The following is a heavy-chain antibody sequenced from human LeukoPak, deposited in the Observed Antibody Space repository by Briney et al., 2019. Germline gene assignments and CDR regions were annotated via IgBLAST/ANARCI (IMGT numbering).Heavy chain of an antibody. CDR3: VRERRSNSQSPGIY. CDR2: ISYDGSDE. D-gene: IGHD3-10*01. J-gene: IGHJ4*02. CDR1: GFTFSSYS. Sequence: GRSLRLSCVASGFTFSSYSMHWVRQAPGKGLEWVALISYDGSDEYYADSVKGRFTISRDNSKNTLYLQMNSLRPEETAIYYCVRERRSNSQSPGIYWGQGTLVTVSS. V-gene: IGHV3-30*04.